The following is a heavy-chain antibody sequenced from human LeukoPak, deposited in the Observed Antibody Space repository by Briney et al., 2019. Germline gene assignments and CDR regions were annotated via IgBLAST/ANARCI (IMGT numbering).Heavy chain of an antibody. V-gene: IGHV1-69*13. J-gene: IGHJ4*02. CDR2: IVPLLDAL. CDR1: GGTFGSYT. Sequence: SVKVSCKASGGTFGSYTLSWVRQAPGQGLEWMGGIVPLLDALNYAPKFHDRITISADESTSTAYMELSHLKPEDTAMYYCARALYHTFDYWGQGTLVTVSS. D-gene: IGHD2-2*01. CDR3: ARALYHTFDY.